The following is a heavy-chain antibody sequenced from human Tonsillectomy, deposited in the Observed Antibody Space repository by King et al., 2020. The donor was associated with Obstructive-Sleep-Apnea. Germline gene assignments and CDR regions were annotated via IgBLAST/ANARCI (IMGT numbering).Heavy chain of an antibody. V-gene: IGHV4-39*07. Sequence: QLQESGPGLVKPSETLSLTCTVSGGSISSSSYYWGWIRQPPGKGLEWIGSIYYSGSTYYNPSLKSRVTISVDTSKNQFSLKLSSVTAADTAVYYCARSPRHTAMDTYYFDYWGQGTLVTVSS. J-gene: IGHJ4*02. CDR2: IYYSGST. D-gene: IGHD5-18*01. CDR3: ARSPRHTAMDTYYFDY. CDR1: GGSISSSSYY.